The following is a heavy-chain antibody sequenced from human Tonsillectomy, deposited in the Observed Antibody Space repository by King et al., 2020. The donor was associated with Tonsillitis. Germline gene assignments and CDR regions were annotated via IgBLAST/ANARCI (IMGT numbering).Heavy chain of an antibody. V-gene: IGHV4-39*01. CDR2: IYYSGST. D-gene: IGHD1-26*01. CDR3: ASLLQYSGSPAFDY. CDR1: GGSISSSSYY. Sequence: VQLQESGPGLVKPSETLSLTCTVSGGSISSSSYYWGWIRQPPGKGLEWIGSIYYSGSTYYNPSLKSRVTISVDTSKNQFSLKLSSVTAADTAVYYCASLLQYSGSPAFDYWGQGTLVTVSS. J-gene: IGHJ4*02.